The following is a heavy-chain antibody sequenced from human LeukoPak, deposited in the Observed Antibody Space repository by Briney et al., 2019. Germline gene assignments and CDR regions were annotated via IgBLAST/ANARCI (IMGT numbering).Heavy chain of an antibody. V-gene: IGHV1-24*01. J-gene: IGHJ4*02. CDR3: ATDRAVAGIFDY. CDR2: FDPEDGET. D-gene: IGHD6-19*01. CDR1: GYTLTELS. Sequence: ASVKVSCTVSGYTLTELSMHWVRQTPGKGLEWMGGFDPEDGETIYAQKFQGRVTMTEDTSTDTAYMELRSLRSEDTAVYYCATDRAVAGIFDYWGQGTLVTVSS.